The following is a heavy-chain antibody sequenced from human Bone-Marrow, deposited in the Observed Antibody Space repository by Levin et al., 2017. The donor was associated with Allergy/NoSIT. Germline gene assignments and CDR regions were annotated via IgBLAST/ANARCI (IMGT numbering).Heavy chain of an antibody. D-gene: IGHD3-10*01. J-gene: IGHJ4*02. Sequence: SQTLSLTCTVSGESVSSSGFYCTWIRQYPGKGLEWIGHIYYPGNTSYNPSLKSRVSISEDRSKNQFSLKLDSVTAADTAVYYCARESVYYGSGSWIDCWGQGTLVTVSS. CDR2: IYYPGNT. CDR1: GESVSSSGFY. V-gene: IGHV4-31*02. CDR3: ARESVYYGSGSWIDC.